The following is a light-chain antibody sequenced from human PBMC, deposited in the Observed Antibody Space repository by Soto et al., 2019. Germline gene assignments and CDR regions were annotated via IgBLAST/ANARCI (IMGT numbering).Light chain of an antibody. Sequence: VIWMTQSPALVSASTGHRVTITCRVSQDISHYLAWYRQKAGRAPELLIYGASTLESGVPSRFSASGSGRDFSLTISHLQSEDFATYYCQQYYSFPPTFGLGTKVDMK. CDR3: QQYYSFPPT. J-gene: IGKJ2*01. CDR1: QDISHY. V-gene: IGKV1D-8*01. CDR2: GAS.